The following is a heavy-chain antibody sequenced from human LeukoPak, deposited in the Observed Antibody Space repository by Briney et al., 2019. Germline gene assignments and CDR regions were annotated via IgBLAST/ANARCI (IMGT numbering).Heavy chain of an antibody. D-gene: IGHD3-10*01. CDR1: GFTFSTYS. CDR2: ISSSSSTI. J-gene: IGHJ5*02. V-gene: IGHV3-48*01. Sequence: GGSLRLSCAASGFTFSTYSMNLVRQAPGKGLEWVSYISSSSSTIYYADSVKGRFTISRDNAKNSLYLQMNSLRAEDTAVYYCARDRGGGFDPWGQGTLVTVSS. CDR3: ARDRGGGFDP.